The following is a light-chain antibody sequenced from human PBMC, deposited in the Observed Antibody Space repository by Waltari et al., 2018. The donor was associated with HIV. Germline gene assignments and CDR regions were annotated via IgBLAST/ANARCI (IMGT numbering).Light chain of an antibody. J-gene: IGKJ2*01. Sequence: IQMTQSPSTLSASVGDRVNITCRASQSISSSLAWYQQKPGKAPKLLIYKASSLESGVPSRFSGSGSGTEFTLTISSLQPDDFATDYCQQYNTYPYTFGQGTKLEIK. CDR1: QSISSS. CDR2: KAS. V-gene: IGKV1-5*03. CDR3: QQYNTYPYT.